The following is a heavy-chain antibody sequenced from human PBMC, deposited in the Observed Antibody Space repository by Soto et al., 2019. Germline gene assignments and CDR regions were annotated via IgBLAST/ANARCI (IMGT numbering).Heavy chain of an antibody. Sequence: ASVKVSCKASGYTFTNYAIHWVRQAPGQRLDWMGWIIAGNGNTKYSQKYQGRVTITRDTSASTAYMELSSLRSEDTSVYYCARGFRASGSTIDYWGQGXLVTVYS. CDR1: GYTFTNYA. CDR3: ARGFRASGSTIDY. V-gene: IGHV1-3*01. D-gene: IGHD3-10*01. J-gene: IGHJ4*02. CDR2: IIAGNGNT.